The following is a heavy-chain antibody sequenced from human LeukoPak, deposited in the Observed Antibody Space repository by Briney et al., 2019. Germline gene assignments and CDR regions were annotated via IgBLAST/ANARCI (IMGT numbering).Heavy chain of an antibody. CDR1: GGSISSYY. D-gene: IGHD3-9*01. CDR3: ARHLAFDTVQGGWFDP. V-gene: IGHV4-59*08. J-gene: IGHJ5*02. Sequence: SETLSLTCTVSGGSISSYYWSWIRQPPGKGLEWIGYIYYSGSTNYNPSLKSRVTISVDTSKNQFSLKLSSVTAADTAVYYCARHLAFDTVQGGWFDPWGQGTLVTVSS. CDR2: IYYSGST.